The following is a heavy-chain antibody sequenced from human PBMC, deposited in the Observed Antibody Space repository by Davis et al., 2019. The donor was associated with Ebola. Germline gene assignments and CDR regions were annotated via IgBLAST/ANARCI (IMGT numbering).Heavy chain of an antibody. V-gene: IGHV3-48*04. Sequence: PGGSLRLSCAASGFTFSSYSMNWVRQAPGKGLEWVSYISSSSSTIYYADSVKGRFTISRDNAKNSLYLQMNSLRAEDTAVYYCARVKVGAPLDYWGQGTLVTVSS. J-gene: IGHJ4*02. CDR1: GFTFSSYS. D-gene: IGHD1-26*01. CDR3: ARVKVGAPLDY. CDR2: ISSSSSTI.